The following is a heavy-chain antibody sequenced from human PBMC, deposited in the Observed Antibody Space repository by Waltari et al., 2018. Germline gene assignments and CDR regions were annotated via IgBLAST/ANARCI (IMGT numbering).Heavy chain of an antibody. CDR2: IYHSGGT. CDR3: AREAHYDSSGSSYVLGFDY. V-gene: IGHV4-4*02. CDR1: GGSISSSNW. J-gene: IGHJ4*02. Sequence: QVQLQESGPGLVKPSGTLSLTCAVSGGSISSSNWWSWVRQPPGKGLEGIGEIYHSGGTNDNPSLKSRVTISVDKSKNQFSLKLSSVTAADTAVYYCAREAHYDSSGSSYVLGFDYWGQGTLVTVSS. D-gene: IGHD3-22*01.